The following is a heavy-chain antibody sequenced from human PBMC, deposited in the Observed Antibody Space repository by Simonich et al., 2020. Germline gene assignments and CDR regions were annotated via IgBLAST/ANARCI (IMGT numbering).Heavy chain of an antibody. CDR2: INPNSGGK. Sequence: QVQLVQSGAEVNKPGASVKVSCKASGYTCTGYYMHWVRQAPGQGLEWMDWINPNSGGKNYAQKFKGRVTMTRDTSISTAYMELSRLRSDDTAVYYCARDLRGSYYYYYYMDVWGKGTTVTVSS. CDR3: ARDLRGSYYYYYYMDV. CDR1: GYTCTGYY. V-gene: IGHV1-2*02. D-gene: IGHD1-26*01. J-gene: IGHJ6*03.